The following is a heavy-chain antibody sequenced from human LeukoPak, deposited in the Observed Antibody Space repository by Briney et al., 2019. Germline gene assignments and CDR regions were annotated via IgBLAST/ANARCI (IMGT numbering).Heavy chain of an antibody. V-gene: IGHV1-2*02. CDR2: INPNSGGT. J-gene: IGHJ4*02. Sequence: ASVKVSCKASEYIFTDYYIHWVRQAPGQGLEWLGWINPNSGGTNYAPKFQDRFTMTVDKPISTIYLELSRLTSDDTAIFYCAKSPDYSSPLLGFDYWGQGTLVTVSS. CDR3: AKSPDYSSPLLGFDY. D-gene: IGHD4-11*01. CDR1: EYIFTDYY.